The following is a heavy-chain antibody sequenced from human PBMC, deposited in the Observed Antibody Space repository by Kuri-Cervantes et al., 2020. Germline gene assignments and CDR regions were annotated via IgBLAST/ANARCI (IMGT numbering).Heavy chain of an antibody. CDR3: ARLNLLWLKLFDY. CDR2: ISGDRNSI. J-gene: IGHJ4*02. CDR1: GFTFSSYG. Sequence: GESLKISCAASGFTFSSYGMHWVRQAPGKGPEWVSSISGDRNSIYYADSVKGRFTISRDNAKNSLYLQMNSLRAGDTAVYYCARLNLLWLKLFDYWGQGTLVTVSS. V-gene: IGHV3-21*04. D-gene: IGHD5-18*01.